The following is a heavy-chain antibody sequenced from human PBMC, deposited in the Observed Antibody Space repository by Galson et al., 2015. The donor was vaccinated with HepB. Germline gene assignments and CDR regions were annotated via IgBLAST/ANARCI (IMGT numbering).Heavy chain of an antibody. Sequence: LSLTCSVSGYSISSSYYWGWIRQPPGKGLEWIGSIYHSGSTYYNPSLKSRVTISVDTSKNQFSLKLSSVTAADTAVYYCARDRPGIAVAEWGQGTLVTVSS. CDR1: GYSISSSYY. V-gene: IGHV4-38-2*02. D-gene: IGHD6-19*01. CDR3: ARDRPGIAVAE. J-gene: IGHJ4*02. CDR2: IYHSGST.